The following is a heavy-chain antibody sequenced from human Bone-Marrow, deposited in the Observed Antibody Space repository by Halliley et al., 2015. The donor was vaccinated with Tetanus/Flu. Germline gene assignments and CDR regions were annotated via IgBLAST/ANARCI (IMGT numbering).Heavy chain of an antibody. V-gene: IGHV3-23*01. D-gene: IGHD6-19*01. CDR2: IPVIGSGT. CDR3: AKVSYKSGWFLAF. J-gene: IGHJ4*02. Sequence: SSIPVIGSGTYFADPVKGRFTISRDNPKGTGYLQMNSLRVEDTAVYYCAKVSYKSGWFLAFWGQGTLVTVSS.